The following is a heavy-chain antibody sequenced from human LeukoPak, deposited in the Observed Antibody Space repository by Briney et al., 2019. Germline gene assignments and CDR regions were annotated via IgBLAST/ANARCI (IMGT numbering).Heavy chain of an antibody. CDR1: GFTFSSYG. CDR3: AKDRADSSNWYALDY. V-gene: IGHV3-30*02. Sequence: GGSLRLSCAASGFTFSSYGMHWVRQAPGKGLEWVAFIRFDEVNRYYADSVKGRFTVSRDKSKNTLYLQMNSLRTEDTAVYYCAKDRADSSNWYALDYWGQGILVTVSS. D-gene: IGHD6-13*01. CDR2: IRFDEVNR. J-gene: IGHJ4*02.